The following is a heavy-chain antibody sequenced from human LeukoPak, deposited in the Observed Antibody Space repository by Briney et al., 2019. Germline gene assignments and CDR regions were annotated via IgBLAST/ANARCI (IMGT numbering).Heavy chain of an antibody. Sequence: GGSLRLSCAASGFTFSDYYMSLIRQAPGKGLEWVSYISSSGSTIYYADSMKGRFTISRDNSKSTLYLQMNSLSAEDTAVYYCAKERAQYTYGSYYFDYWGQGTLVTVSS. D-gene: IGHD5-18*01. CDR1: GFTFSDYY. V-gene: IGHV3-11*04. J-gene: IGHJ4*02. CDR2: ISSSGSTI. CDR3: AKERAQYTYGSYYFDY.